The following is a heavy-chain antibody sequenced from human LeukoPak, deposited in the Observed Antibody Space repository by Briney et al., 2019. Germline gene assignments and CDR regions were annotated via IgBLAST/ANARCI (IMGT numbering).Heavy chain of an antibody. D-gene: IGHD4-17*01. CDR2: IIPIFGTA. CDR1: GGTFSSYA. Sequence: ASVKVSCKASGGTFSSYAISWVRQAPGQGLEWMGGIIPIFGTANYAQKFQGRVTITADESTNTAYMELSSLRSEDTAVYYCASDYGDYVFDYWGQGTLVTVSS. V-gene: IGHV1-69*13. J-gene: IGHJ4*02. CDR3: ASDYGDYVFDY.